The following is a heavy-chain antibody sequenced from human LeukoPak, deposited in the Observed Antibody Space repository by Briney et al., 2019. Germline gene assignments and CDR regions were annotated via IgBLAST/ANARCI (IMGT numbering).Heavy chain of an antibody. V-gene: IGHV4-61*01. CDR3: ARGGYCSSTSCYIHYYGMDV. Sequence: SETLSLTCTVSGGSVTSGTYYWTWIRQAPGERLEWIGCIHYSGSTNYNPSLKSRVTISVDTSKNQFSLKLSSVTAADTAVYYCARGGYCSSTSCYIHYYGMDVWGQGTTVTVSS. CDR2: IHYSGST. CDR1: GGSVTSGTYY. J-gene: IGHJ6*02. D-gene: IGHD2-2*02.